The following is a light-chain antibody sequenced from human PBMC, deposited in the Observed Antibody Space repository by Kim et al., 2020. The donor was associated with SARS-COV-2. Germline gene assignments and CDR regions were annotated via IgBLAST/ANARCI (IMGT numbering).Light chain of an antibody. J-gene: IGKJ1*01. CDR1: QGISNY. Sequence: ASVGDRVTITCRASQGISNYLAWYQQQPGKVPKLLIYAASTLQSGVPSRFSGSGSGTDITLTISSLQPEDVATYYSQKYNSAPWTFGQGTKVDIK. CDR3: QKYNSAPWT. CDR2: AAS. V-gene: IGKV1-27*01.